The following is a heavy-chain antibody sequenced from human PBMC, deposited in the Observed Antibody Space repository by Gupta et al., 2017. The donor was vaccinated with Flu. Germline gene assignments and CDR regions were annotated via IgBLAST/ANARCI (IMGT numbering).Heavy chain of an antibody. J-gene: IGHJ5*02. CDR2: ISGSGGST. V-gene: IGHV3-23*01. CDR1: GFTFSSYA. CDR3: AKDYTPAVVVVAATVGWFDP. D-gene: IGHD2-15*01. Sequence: EVQLLESGGGLVQPGGSLRLSCAASGFTFSSYAMSWVRQAPGKGLEWVSAISGSGGSTYYADSVKGRFTISGDKSKNTRYLQMNSLRAEDTAVYYCAKDYTPAVVVVAATVGWFDPWGQGTLGTVSS.